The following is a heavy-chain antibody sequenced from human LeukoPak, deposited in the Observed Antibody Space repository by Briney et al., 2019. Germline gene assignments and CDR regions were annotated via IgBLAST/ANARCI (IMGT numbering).Heavy chain of an antibody. CDR2: IYYSGST. J-gene: IGHJ6*02. V-gene: IGHV4-59*01. CDR3: ARAPTILSYGMDV. D-gene: IGHD3-3*01. Sequence: SETLSLTCTVSGGSISSYYWSWTRQPPGKGLEWIGYIYYSGSTNYNPSLKSRVTISVDTSKNQFSLKLSSVTAADTAVYYCARAPTILSYGMDVWGQGTTVTVSS. CDR1: GGSISSYY.